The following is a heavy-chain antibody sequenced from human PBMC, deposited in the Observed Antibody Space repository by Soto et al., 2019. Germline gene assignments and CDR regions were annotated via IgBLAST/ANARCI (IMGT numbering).Heavy chain of an antibody. Sequence: SETLSLTCAVSGGSFSGYYWSWSRQPPGKGLEWIGEINHSGSTNYNPSLKSRVTISVDTSKTQFSLKLSSVTAADTAVYYCASPSGGRYSKGYYHGMDVWGQGTTVTVSS. D-gene: IGHD1-26*01. V-gene: IGHV4-34*01. CDR2: INHSGST. CDR1: GGSFSGYY. J-gene: IGHJ6*02. CDR3: ASPSGGRYSKGYYHGMDV.